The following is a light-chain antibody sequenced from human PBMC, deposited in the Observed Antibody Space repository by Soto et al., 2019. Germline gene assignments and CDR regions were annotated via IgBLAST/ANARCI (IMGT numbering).Light chain of an antibody. Sequence: QAVVTQPRSVSGSPGQSVTISCTGTSSDVGGYNYVSWYQQHPGKAPKLMIYDVSKRPSGVPDRFSGSKSGNTASLTISGLQDEDEADYNCCSHPGRYTPAFGKGTKLTVL. CDR3: CSHPGRYTPA. CDR1: SSDVGGYNY. CDR2: DVS. V-gene: IGLV2-11*01. J-gene: IGLJ1*01.